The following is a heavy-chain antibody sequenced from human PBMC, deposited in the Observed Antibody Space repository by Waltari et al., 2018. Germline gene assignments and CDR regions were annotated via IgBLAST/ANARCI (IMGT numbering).Heavy chain of an antibody. J-gene: IGHJ6*02. CDR3: ARVELWFGGDYGMDV. Sequence: EVQLVESGGGLVQPGGSLRLSCAASGFTFSSYEMNWVRQAPGKGLEWVSYISSSGSTIYYADSVKGRFTISRDNAKNSLYLQMNSLRAEDTAVYYCARVELWFGGDYGMDVWGQGTTVTVSS. CDR2: ISSSGSTI. V-gene: IGHV3-48*03. CDR1: GFTFSSYE. D-gene: IGHD3-10*01.